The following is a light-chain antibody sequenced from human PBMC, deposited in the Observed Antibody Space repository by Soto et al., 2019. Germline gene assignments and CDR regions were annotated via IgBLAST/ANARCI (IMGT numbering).Light chain of an antibody. CDR3: QQYNNWPLT. J-gene: IGKJ4*01. CDR2: GAS. CDR1: QSVGSK. Sequence: EIVLTQSQATLSVSPGEGATLSCRASQSVGSKLARYQQKPGQAPRLLIFGASTRATGIPASFSGSGSGTEFTLTISSLQSEDFAVYYCQQYNNWPLTFGGGTKVDI. V-gene: IGKV3D-15*01.